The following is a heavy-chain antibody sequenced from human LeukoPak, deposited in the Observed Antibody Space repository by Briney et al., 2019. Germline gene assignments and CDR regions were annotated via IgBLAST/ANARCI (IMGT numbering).Heavy chain of an antibody. Sequence: PSETLSLTCTVSGGSISNFYWSWIRQPPGKGLEWVGYISYSGSTNYSPSLKSRVTISVDTSKNQFSLKLSSVTAADTAVYYCARDGYCSGGSCYLDYWGQGTLVTVSS. CDR1: GGSISNFY. D-gene: IGHD2-15*01. J-gene: IGHJ4*02. CDR2: ISYSGST. V-gene: IGHV4-59*12. CDR3: ARDGYCSGGSCYLDY.